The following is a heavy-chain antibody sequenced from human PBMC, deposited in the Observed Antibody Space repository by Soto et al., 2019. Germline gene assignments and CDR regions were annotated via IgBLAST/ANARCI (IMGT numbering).Heavy chain of an antibody. CDR1: GFSFSTTGMG. V-gene: IGHV2-5*02. Sequence: QITLKESGPTLVRPTETLTLTCSFSGFSFSTTGMGVGWVRQPPGEALEWLALLYWADDKRYSPSLKSRLTIPADPSKNQVVLIMTSMDVVDTATYYCVHRHYYGSGRLDVDVLGQGSTVTVSS. CDR2: LYWADDK. J-gene: IGHJ6*02. CDR3: VHRHYYGSGRLDVDV. D-gene: IGHD3-10*01.